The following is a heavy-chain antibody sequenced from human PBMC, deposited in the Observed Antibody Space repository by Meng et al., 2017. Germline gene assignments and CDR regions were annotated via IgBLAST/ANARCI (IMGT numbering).Heavy chain of an antibody. V-gene: IGHV3-30*01. CDR2: ISYDGSNK. CDR1: GFTFSSYA. Sequence: GESLKISCAASGFTFSSYAMHWVRQAPGKGLEWVAVISYDGSNKYYADSVKGRFTISRDNSKNTLYLQMNGLRAEDTAVYYCARDESLRFLEWLLNFTTYYYYGMDVWGQGTTVTVSS. J-gene: IGHJ6*02. D-gene: IGHD3-3*01. CDR3: ARDESLRFLEWLLNFTTYYYYGMDV.